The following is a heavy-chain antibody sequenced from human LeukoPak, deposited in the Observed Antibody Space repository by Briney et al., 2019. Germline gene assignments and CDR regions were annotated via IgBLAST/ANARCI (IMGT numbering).Heavy chain of an antibody. CDR1: GYTFNTYG. J-gene: IGHJ4*02. D-gene: IGHD3-3*01. V-gene: IGHV1-18*01. CDR2: ISSYNGNT. CDR3: ARATVIPRITIFGVVTPVDPEFDY. Sequence: ASVKVSCKASGYTFNTYGVSWVRQAPGQGLEWMGWISSYNGNTDYAENLQGRVTMTTDTSTSTAYMELSRLRSDDTAVYYCARATVIPRITIFGVVTPVDPEFDYWGQGTLVTVSS.